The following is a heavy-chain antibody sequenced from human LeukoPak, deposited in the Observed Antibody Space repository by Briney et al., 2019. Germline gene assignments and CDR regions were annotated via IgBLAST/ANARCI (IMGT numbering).Heavy chain of an antibody. V-gene: IGHV1-46*01. D-gene: IGHD1-26*01. Sequence: ASVKVSCKASGYTFTSYYMHWVRQAPGQGLEWMGIINPSGGSTSYAQKFQGRVTMTRGTSTSTVYMELSSLRSDDTAVYFCARDSQLELDTWGQGTLVTVSS. J-gene: IGHJ5*02. CDR2: INPSGGST. CDR3: ARDSQLELDT. CDR1: GYTFTSYY.